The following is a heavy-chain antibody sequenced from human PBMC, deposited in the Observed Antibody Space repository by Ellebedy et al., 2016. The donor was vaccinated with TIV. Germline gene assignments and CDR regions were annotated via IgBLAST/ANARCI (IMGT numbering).Heavy chain of an antibody. V-gene: IGHV4-34*01. D-gene: IGHD6-19*01. CDR2: INHSGST. J-gene: IGHJ4*02. CDR3: ARGRAVAFDY. CDR1: GGSFSGYY. Sequence: MPSETLSLTCAVYGGSFSGYYWSWIRQPPGKGLEWIGEINHSGSTNYNPSLKSRVTISVDTSKNQFSLKLSSVTAADTAVYYCARGRAVAFDYWGQGTLVTVSS.